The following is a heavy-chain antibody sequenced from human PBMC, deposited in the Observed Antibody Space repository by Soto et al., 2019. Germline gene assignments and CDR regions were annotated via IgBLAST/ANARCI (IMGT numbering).Heavy chain of an antibody. Sequence: PSETLSLTCAVYGGSFSGYYWIWIRQPPGKGLEWIGEINHSGSTNYNPSLKSRVTISVDTSKNQFSLKLSSVTAADTAVYYCARGNTVTLNYYYYYGMDVWGQGTTVTVSS. CDR1: GGSFSGYY. V-gene: IGHV4-34*01. J-gene: IGHJ6*02. CDR3: ARGNTVTLNYYYYYGMDV. D-gene: IGHD4-4*01. CDR2: INHSGST.